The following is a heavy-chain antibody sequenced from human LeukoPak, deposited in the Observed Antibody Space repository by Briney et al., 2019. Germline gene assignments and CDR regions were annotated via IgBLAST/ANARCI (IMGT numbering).Heavy chain of an antibody. J-gene: IGHJ5*02. CDR1: GFTFSSYW. Sequence: PGGSLRLSYAASGFTFSSYWMSWVRQAPGKGLEWVANIKQDGSEKYYVDSVKGRFTISRDNAKNSLYLQMNSLRAEDTAVYYCARDRDQLLYGDWFDPWGQGTLVTVSS. V-gene: IGHV3-7*01. D-gene: IGHD2-2*02. CDR2: IKQDGSEK. CDR3: ARDRDQLLYGDWFDP.